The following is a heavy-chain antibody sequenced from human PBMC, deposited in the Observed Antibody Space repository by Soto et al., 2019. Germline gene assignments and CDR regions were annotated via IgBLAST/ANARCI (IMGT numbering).Heavy chain of an antibody. CDR1: DTSFSGYY. J-gene: IGHJ4*02. D-gene: IGHD3-22*01. CDR2: IFHGGST. V-gene: IGHV4-34*01. CDR3: ARGHGITMIVAPFDY. Sequence: SETLSLTCAVYDTSFSGYYWSWIRQPPGKGLEWIGEIFHGGSTDYSPSLKSRVTISVDTSKNQFSLKLSSVTAADTAVYYCARGHGITMIVAPFDYWGQGTLVTVSS.